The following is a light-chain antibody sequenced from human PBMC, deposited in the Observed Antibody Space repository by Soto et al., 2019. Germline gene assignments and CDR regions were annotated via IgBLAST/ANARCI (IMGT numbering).Light chain of an antibody. CDR2: DVS. CDR1: QSLLHITGETF. J-gene: IGKJ5*01. CDR3: TQSTQLPPT. V-gene: IGKV2D-29*02. Sequence: DVVMTQTPLSLSVAPGQPASISCKSSQSLLHITGETFLFWYLQKPGQSPQLLIYDVSTRVSGVPDRFSGSGSGTDFTLEISRVETDDVGIYYCTQSTQLPPTFGQGTRLGIE.